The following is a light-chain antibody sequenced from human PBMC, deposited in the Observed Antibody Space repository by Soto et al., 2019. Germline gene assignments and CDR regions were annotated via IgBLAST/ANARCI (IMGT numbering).Light chain of an antibody. Sequence: DIKMTQSPSTLSASVGDSVTITCRASPSISSWLAWYRQKPGNAPKLLIYKASSLESGVPSTFSGSGSGTEFTLTISSLQPDEFATYYCQQYNSYPFTFGPGTKVDIK. CDR3: QQYNSYPFT. CDR1: PSISSW. V-gene: IGKV1-5*03. J-gene: IGKJ3*01. CDR2: KAS.